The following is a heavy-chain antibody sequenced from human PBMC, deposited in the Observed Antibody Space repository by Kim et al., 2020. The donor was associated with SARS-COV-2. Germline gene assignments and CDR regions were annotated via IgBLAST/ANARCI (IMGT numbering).Heavy chain of an antibody. D-gene: IGHD3-3*01. CDR3: ARLNWSGYYRPYYYYMDV. CDR2: MNPNSGNT. V-gene: IGHV1-8*01. CDR1: GYTFTSYD. J-gene: IGHJ6*03. Sequence: ASVKVSCKASGYTFTSYDINWVRQATGQGLEWMGWMNPNSGNTGYAQKFQGRVTMTRNTSISTAYMELSSLRSEDTAVYYCARLNWSGYYRPYYYYMDVWGKGTTVTVSS.